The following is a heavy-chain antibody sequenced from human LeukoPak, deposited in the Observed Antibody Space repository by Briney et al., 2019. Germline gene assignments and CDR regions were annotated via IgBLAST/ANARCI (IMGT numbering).Heavy chain of an antibody. CDR3: AMSHIIDDAVDI. V-gene: IGHV3-48*04. Sequence: GGSLRLSCAASGFTFSSYNMNWVRQAPGKGLEWVSYISTSGSGIYYADSVKGRFTIARDNAGNSLYLQMNSLRAEDTAVYYCAMSHIIDDAVDIWGQGTRVTVSS. CDR1: GFTFSSYN. CDR2: ISTSGSGI. J-gene: IGHJ3*02. D-gene: IGHD2/OR15-2a*01.